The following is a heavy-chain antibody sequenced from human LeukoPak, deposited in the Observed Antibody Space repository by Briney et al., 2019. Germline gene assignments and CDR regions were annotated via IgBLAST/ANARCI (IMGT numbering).Heavy chain of an antibody. J-gene: IGHJ5*02. D-gene: IGHD2-2*01. V-gene: IGHV3-30*04. Sequence: GGSLRLSCAASGFTFSSYAMHWVRQAPGKGLKWVAVISYDGSNRYYADSVKGRFTISRDNSKNTLYLQMNSLRAEDTAVYYCARGSCSSASCYWFDPWGQGTLVTVSS. CDR1: GFTFSSYA. CDR3: ARGSCSSASCYWFDP. CDR2: ISYDGSNR.